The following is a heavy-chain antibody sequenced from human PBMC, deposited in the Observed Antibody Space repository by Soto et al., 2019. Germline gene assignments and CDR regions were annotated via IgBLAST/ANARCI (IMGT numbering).Heavy chain of an antibody. J-gene: IGHJ4*02. CDR2: VNPIVSMS. V-gene: IGHV1-69*04. CDR1: GDTFNFYS. Sequence: QVQLVQSGAEVKRPGSSVKVSCKASGDTFNFYSINWVRQAPGLGLEGMGRVNPIVSMSNYAPRFQGRVTMTADKSTSTAYMELSGLRSEDTAIYYCATSYGSGYRAFDYWGQGALVTVSS. D-gene: IGHD3-10*01. CDR3: ATSYGSGYRAFDY.